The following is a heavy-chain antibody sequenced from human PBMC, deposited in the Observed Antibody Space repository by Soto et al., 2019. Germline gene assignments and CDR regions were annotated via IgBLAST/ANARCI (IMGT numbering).Heavy chain of an antibody. V-gene: IGHV1-18*01. CDR3: VMVDNYVTPTPQDV. CDR1: GYIFVNYG. D-gene: IGHD3-16*01. CDR2: ISPYTGNT. Sequence: QVQLVQSGDEVKKPGSSVKVSCKASGYIFVNYGIAWVRQAPGQGLEWMGWISPYTGNTHSATTVQGRLTMTPNTSTSTADMDLGRLTSDDTAVYYCVMVDNYVTPTPQDVWGQGTTVTVSS. J-gene: IGHJ6*02.